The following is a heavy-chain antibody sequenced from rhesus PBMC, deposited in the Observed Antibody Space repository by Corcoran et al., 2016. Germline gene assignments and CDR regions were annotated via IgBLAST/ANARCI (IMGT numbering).Heavy chain of an antibody. CDR1: GGSISSSY. Sequence: QLQLQESGPGLVKPSETLSLTCAVSGGSISSSYWSWIRQAPGKGLEWIAYIYGSGTNTNYNPSLNSRVTLSVDTSKNQLSLKLSSVTAADTAVYYCARDRGAAQLWGQGVLVTVSS. V-gene: IGHV4-169*02. D-gene: IGHD4-29*01. J-gene: IGHJ4*01. CDR3: ARDRGAAQL. CDR2: IYGSGTNT.